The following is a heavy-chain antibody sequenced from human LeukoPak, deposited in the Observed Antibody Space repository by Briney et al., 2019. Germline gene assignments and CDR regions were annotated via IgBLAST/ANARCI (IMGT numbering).Heavy chain of an antibody. V-gene: IGHV1-18*01. CDR2: ISAYNGNT. J-gene: IGHJ5*02. Sequence: ASVKVSCKASGYTFTSYGISWVRQAPGQGLEWMGCISAYNGNTNYAQKLQGSVTMTTDTSTSTAYMELRSLRSDDTAVYYCARGNLLWFGELSNWFDPWGQGTLVTVSS. CDR1: GYTFTSYG. D-gene: IGHD3-10*01. CDR3: ARGNLLWFGELSNWFDP.